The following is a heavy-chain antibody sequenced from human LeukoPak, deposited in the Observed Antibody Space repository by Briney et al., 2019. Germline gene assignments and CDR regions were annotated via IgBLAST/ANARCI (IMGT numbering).Heavy chain of an antibody. CDR3: APEGGSSSWYDSY. CDR2: INPASGGT. CDR1: GYTFTGYY. D-gene: IGHD6-13*01. J-gene: IGHJ4*02. V-gene: IGHV1-2*02. Sequence: ASVKVSCKASGYTFTGYYMHWVRQAPGQGLEWMGWINPASGGTHYVQKFQGRVTMTRDTSINTAYMELSRLTSDDTAVYYCAPEGGSSSWYDSYWGQGTLVIVSS.